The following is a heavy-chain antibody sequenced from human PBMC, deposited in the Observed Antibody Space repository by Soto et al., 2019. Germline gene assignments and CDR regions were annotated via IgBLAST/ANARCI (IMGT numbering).Heavy chain of an antibody. J-gene: IGHJ4*02. CDR3: ARSRIPGAGVDY. V-gene: IGHV1-46*01. Sequence: ASVKVSCKASGYTFTSYDMHWVRQAPGQGLEWMGIINPSGGSTSYAQKFQGRVTMTRDTSTSTVYMELSSLRSEDTAVYYCARSRIPGAGVDYWGQGALVTVSS. CDR1: GYTFTSYD. CDR2: INPSGGST. D-gene: IGHD7-27*01.